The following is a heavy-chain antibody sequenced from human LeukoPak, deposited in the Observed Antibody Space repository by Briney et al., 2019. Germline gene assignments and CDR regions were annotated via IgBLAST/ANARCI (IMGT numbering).Heavy chain of an antibody. CDR1: GGSISNNNYY. V-gene: IGHV4-39*01. Sequence: PSETLSLTCTVSGGSISNNNYYWAWIRQPPGKGLECIGSIDYSGSPYYNPSLTSRVTISVDTSKHQFSLRLSSVTAADTGVYYCATWRTAKTGFDYWGQGTLVTVS. J-gene: IGHJ4*02. D-gene: IGHD1-14*01. CDR3: ATWRTAKTGFDY. CDR2: IDYSGSP.